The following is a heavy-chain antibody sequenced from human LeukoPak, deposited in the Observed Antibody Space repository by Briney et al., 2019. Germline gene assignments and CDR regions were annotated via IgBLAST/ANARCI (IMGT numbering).Heavy chain of an antibody. CDR3: ARVRTMVRGVFDY. Sequence: SETLSLTCTVSGGSISSSSYYWGWIRQPPGKGLEWIGSIYYSGSTYYNPSLKSRVTISVDTSKNQFSLKLSSVTAADTAVYYCARVRTMVRGVFDYWGQGTLVTVSS. D-gene: IGHD3-10*01. J-gene: IGHJ4*02. CDR1: GGSISSSSYY. V-gene: IGHV4-39*07. CDR2: IYYSGST.